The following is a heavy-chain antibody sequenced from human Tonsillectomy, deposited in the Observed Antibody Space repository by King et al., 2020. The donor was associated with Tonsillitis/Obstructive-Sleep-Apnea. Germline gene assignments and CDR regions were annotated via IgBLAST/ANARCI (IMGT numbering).Heavy chain of an antibody. CDR2: ISYDGSDK. V-gene: IGHV3-30*04. CDR3: AREGDSVYDNISPTFFDY. J-gene: IGHJ4*02. D-gene: IGHD5/OR15-5a*01. CDR1: GFVFRNYT. Sequence: VQLVESGGGVVQPGRSLRLSCAASGFVFRNYTMHWVRQAPGKGLNWVSVISYDGSDKYYVDSVKGRFTISRDNSKNTLHLRMNSLRAEDTAVYFCAREGDSVYDNISPTFFDYWGRGTLVSVSS.